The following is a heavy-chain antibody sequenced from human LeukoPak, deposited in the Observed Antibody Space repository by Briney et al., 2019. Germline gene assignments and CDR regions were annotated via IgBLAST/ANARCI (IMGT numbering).Heavy chain of an antibody. J-gene: IGHJ4*02. V-gene: IGHV3-11*04. D-gene: IGHD3-22*01. Sequence: GGSLRLSCAASGFTFSDYYMSWIRQAPGKGLEWVSYISSSGSTIYYADSVKGRFTISRDNAKNSLYLQVNSLRAEDTAVYYCARVNYYDSSGSDYWGQGTLVTVSS. CDR3: ARVNYYDSSGSDY. CDR1: GFTFSDYY. CDR2: ISSSGSTI.